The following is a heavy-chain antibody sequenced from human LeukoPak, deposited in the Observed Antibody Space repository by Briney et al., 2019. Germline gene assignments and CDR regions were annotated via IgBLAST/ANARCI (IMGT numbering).Heavy chain of an antibody. V-gene: IGHV3-7*01. J-gene: IGHJ4*02. CDR3: ARLYYYNSGRSYPSIYFNY. Sequence: GGSLRLSCAASGFTFSTHWMSWVRQAPGKGLEWVANIKEDGSEKDYVDSVKGRFTVSRGSAKNSLYLQMNTLRAEDTAKYYCARLYYYNSGRSYPSIYFNYWGQGTLVTVSS. D-gene: IGHD3-10*01. CDR2: IKEDGSEK. CDR1: GFTFSTHW.